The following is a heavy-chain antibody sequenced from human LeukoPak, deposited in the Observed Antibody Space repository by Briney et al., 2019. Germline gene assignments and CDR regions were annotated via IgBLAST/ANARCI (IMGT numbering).Heavy chain of an antibody. CDR2: IYPGDSDT. J-gene: IGHJ4*02. Sequence: GESLKISCKGSGYSFTSYWIGGVRQMPGKGLDWMGIIYPGDSDTRYSPSFQGQVTISADKSISTAYLKWRSLKASDTAMYYCAELNYYDSSGPFDYWGQGTLVTVSS. CDR3: AELNYYDSSGPFDY. V-gene: IGHV5-51*01. D-gene: IGHD3-22*01. CDR1: GYSFTSYW.